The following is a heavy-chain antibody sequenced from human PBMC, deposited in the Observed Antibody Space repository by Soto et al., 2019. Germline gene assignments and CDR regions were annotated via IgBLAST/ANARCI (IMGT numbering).Heavy chain of an antibody. CDR2: INHTGGT. J-gene: IGHJ5*02. CDR3: ATRITVFGLLIPPFDP. V-gene: IGHV4-34*01. Sequence: SETLSLTGAVYGGPVNGYYWHWIRQPPGKGLEWIGEINHTGGTHYNPSLKSRVTMSVDTSKNQFSLRLSSVTAADTAIYYCATRITVFGLLIPPFDPWGQGTQVT. CDR1: GGPVNGYY. D-gene: IGHD3-3*01.